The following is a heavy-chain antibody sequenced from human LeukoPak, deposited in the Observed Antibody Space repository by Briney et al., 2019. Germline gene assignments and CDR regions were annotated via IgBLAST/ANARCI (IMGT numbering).Heavy chain of an antibody. Sequence: PGGSLRLSCAASGFTFSNSAISWVRQAPGKGLEWVSTLSGSGITTYYADSVAGRFTISRDNSKNTLYLQMNSLRAEDTAVYYCAKGIYSSGWSYFDYWDHGTLVTVSS. CDR2: LSGSGITT. J-gene: IGHJ4*01. D-gene: IGHD6-19*01. CDR1: GFTFSNSA. CDR3: AKGIYSSGWSYFDY. V-gene: IGHV3-23*01.